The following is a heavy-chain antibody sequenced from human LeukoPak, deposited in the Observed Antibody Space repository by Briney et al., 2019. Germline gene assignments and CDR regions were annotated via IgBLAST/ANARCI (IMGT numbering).Heavy chain of an antibody. CDR1: GFTFSSYS. D-gene: IGHD3-3*01. Sequence: GGSLRLSCAASGFTFSSYSMNWVRQAPGKGLEWVSSISSSSYIYYADSVKGRFTISRDNAKNSLYLQMNSLRAEDKAVYYCARDSRRDFWSTRSFDYWGQGTLVTVSS. J-gene: IGHJ4*02. CDR2: ISSSSYI. V-gene: IGHV3-21*01. CDR3: ARDSRRDFWSTRSFDY.